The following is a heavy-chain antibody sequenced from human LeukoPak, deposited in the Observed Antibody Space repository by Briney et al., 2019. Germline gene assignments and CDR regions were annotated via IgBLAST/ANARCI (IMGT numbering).Heavy chain of an antibody. J-gene: IGHJ4*02. CDR2: ISGSGGTT. CDR1: GFTFSSYA. V-gene: IGHV3-23*01. CDR3: AKSRYCSSTSCQIDY. D-gene: IGHD2-2*01. Sequence: PGGSLRLSCAASGFTFSSYAVSWVRQAPGKGLEWVSVISGSGGTTYYADSVKGRFTISRDNSKNTLYLQMNSLRAEDTAVYYFAKSRYCSSTSCQIDYWGQGTLVTVSS.